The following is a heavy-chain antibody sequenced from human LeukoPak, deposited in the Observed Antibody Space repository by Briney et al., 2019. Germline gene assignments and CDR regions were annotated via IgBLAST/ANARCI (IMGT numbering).Heavy chain of an antibody. Sequence: SETLSLTCTVSDDSITIYYWSWIRQPPGKGLEWIGYIDHTGITNYNPSLNSRVTISRGTSKNHFSLELSSATAADTAVYFCARERVSSSTWYSTYYYYFYMDVWGKGTTVTVSS. CDR2: IDHTGIT. J-gene: IGHJ6*03. V-gene: IGHV4-59*01. CDR1: DDSITIYY. CDR3: ARERVSSSTWYSTYYYYFYMDV. D-gene: IGHD6-13*01.